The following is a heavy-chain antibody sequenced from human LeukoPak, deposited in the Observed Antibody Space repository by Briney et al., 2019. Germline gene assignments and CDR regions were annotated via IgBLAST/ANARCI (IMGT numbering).Heavy chain of an antibody. Sequence: ASVKVSCKASGYTFISYYIHWVRQAPGQGLEWMGVINPSGGSIGYAQKFQGRVTMTRDTSTSTVYMELSSLRSEDTAVHYCARSAKGIAVAAIDKTHFDHWGQGTLVTVSS. V-gene: IGHV1-46*01. CDR2: INPSGGSI. D-gene: IGHD6-19*01. J-gene: IGHJ4*02. CDR1: GYTFISYY. CDR3: ARSAKGIAVAAIDKTHFDH.